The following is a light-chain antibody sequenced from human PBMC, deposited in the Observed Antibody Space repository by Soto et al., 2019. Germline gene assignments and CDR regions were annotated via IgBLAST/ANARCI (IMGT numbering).Light chain of an antibody. CDR2: EVT. Sequence: QSVLTQPPSASASPGQSVTISCTGTSSDVGGYDYVSWYQQHPGKAPKLMIYEVTKRPSGVPDRFSGSKSGNTASLTVSGLQAEDEADYYCSSYAGSNNLVFGGGTQLT. CDR1: SSDVGGYDY. J-gene: IGLJ2*01. CDR3: SSYAGSNNLV. V-gene: IGLV2-8*01.